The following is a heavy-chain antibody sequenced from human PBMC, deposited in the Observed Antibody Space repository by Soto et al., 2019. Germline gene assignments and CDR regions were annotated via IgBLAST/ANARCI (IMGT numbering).Heavy chain of an antibody. Sequence: PGGSLRLSCAASGFTFSSYGMHWVRQAPGKGLEWLAVIWYDGSNKYYADSVKGRFTISRDFSKNTLYLQMNSLRAEDTAVYYCARGSSRYHDSRLFDYWGQGTLVTVSS. CDR3: ARGSSRYHDSRLFDY. V-gene: IGHV3-33*01. J-gene: IGHJ4*02. D-gene: IGHD3-22*01. CDR2: IWYDGSNK. CDR1: GFTFSSYG.